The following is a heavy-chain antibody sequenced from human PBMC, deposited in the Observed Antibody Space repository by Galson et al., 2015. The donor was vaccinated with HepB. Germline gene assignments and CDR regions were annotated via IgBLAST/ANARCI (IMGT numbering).Heavy chain of an antibody. CDR2: IVVGSGNT. V-gene: IGHV1-58*02. CDR3: AAELVSGSYYFGYYGMDV. Sequence: SVKVSCKASGFTFTSSAMQGVRQARGQRLEWIGWIVVGSGNTNYAQKFQERVTITRDMSTSTAYMELSSLRSEDTAVYYCAAELVSGSYYFGYYGMDVWGQGTTVTVSS. D-gene: IGHD3-10*01. CDR1: GFTFTSSA. J-gene: IGHJ6*02.